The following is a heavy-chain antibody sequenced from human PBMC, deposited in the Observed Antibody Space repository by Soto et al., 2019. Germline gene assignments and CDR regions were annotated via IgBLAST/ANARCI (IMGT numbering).Heavy chain of an antibody. V-gene: IGHV3-48*01. D-gene: IGHD6-13*01. CDR2: ISHKSSAI. J-gene: IGHJ6*02. CDR3: AKDRSSSLDGMDV. CDR1: GFTFSNYA. Sequence: PGGSLRLSCAASGFTFSNYAMNWVRQAPGKGLEWVSYISHKSSAIYHADSVKGRFTISRDNAKNSLYLQVNSLRAEDTAVYYCAKDRSSSLDGMDVWGQGTTVTVSS.